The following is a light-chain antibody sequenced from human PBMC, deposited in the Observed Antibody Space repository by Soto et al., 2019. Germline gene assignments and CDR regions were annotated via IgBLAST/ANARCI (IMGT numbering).Light chain of an antibody. CDR3: QSYDSRLSGYV. CDR1: SSNIGNNY. V-gene: IGLV1-51*01. J-gene: IGLJ1*01. CDR2: DNN. Sequence: QSVLTQPPSVSAAPGQKVTISCSGSSSNIGNNYVSWYQQLPGTAPKLLIYDNNKRPSGIPDRFSGSKSGTSATLAIAGLQAEDEGDYYCQSYDSRLSGYVFGTGTKVTVL.